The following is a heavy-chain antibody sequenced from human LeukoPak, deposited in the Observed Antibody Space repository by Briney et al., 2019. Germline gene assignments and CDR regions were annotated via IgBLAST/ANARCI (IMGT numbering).Heavy chain of an antibody. Sequence: GGSLRLSCAASGFTVSSNYMSWVRQAPGKGLEWVSVIYSGGSTYYADSVKGRFTISRDNSKNTLYLQMNSLRAEDTAVYYCARDAKSSYRSGGSCYVDYWGQGTLVTVSS. CDR2: IYSGGST. J-gene: IGHJ4*02. CDR1: GFTVSSNY. CDR3: ARDAKSSYRSGGSCYVDY. D-gene: IGHD2-15*01. V-gene: IGHV3-53*01.